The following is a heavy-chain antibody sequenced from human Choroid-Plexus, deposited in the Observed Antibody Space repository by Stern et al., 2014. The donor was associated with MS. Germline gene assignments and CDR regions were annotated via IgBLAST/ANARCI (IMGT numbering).Heavy chain of an antibody. CDR2: VSYDGNNK. J-gene: IGHJ5*02. Sequence: VQLVESGGGVVQPGRPLRLSCVASGFTFGSCAMHWVRQAPGKGLEWVGSVSYDGNNKYYADSVKGRFTISRDNSQNTLYMQMSSLRPEDTAVYYCAKDRQYLTYFFDHWGQGSLVTVSS. V-gene: IGHV3-30*18. D-gene: IGHD2/OR15-2a*01. CDR1: GFTFGSCA. CDR3: AKDRQYLTYFFDH.